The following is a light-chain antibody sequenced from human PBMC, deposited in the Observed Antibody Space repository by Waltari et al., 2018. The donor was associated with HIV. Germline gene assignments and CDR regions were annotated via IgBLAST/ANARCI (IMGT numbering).Light chain of an antibody. J-gene: IGLJ2*01. CDR1: RSNIGSNT. V-gene: IGLV1-44*01. CDR3: SSYTTNSTPVV. CDR2: SNN. Sequence: QSVLTQPPSASGTPGQTVTISCSGSRSNIGSNTVNWYQHLPGTAPKLLIYSNNVRPSGVSNRFSGSKSGNTASLTISGLQAEDEADYYCSSYTTNSTPVVFGGGTKLTVL.